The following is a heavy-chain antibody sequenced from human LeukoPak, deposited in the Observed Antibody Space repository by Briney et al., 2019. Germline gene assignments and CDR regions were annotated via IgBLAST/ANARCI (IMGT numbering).Heavy chain of an antibody. CDR3: ARVDTVMAYYFDL. CDR1: GFTVSTNC. D-gene: IGHD5-18*01. CDR2: IYSGGTT. Sequence: QPGGSLRLSCAASGFTVSTNCMTWARQAPGKGPEWVSTIYSGGTTYYADSVMGRFTISRHNSRNTLYLQMNSLRAEDTAVYYCARVDTVMAYYFDLWGQGTLVTVSS. J-gene: IGHJ4*02. V-gene: IGHV3-53*04.